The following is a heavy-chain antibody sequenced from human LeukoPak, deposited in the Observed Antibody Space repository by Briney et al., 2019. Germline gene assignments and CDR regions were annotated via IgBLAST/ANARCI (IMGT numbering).Heavy chain of an antibody. Sequence: GRSLRLSCAASGFTFSSYGMHWVRQAPGKGLEWLAVISYDGSNKYYADSVKGRFTISRDNSKNTLYLQMNSLRAEDTAVYYCAKETDYGDYVDYWGQGTLVTVSS. J-gene: IGHJ4*02. CDR2: ISYDGSNK. V-gene: IGHV3-30*18. CDR3: AKETDYGDYVDY. CDR1: GFTFSSYG. D-gene: IGHD4-17*01.